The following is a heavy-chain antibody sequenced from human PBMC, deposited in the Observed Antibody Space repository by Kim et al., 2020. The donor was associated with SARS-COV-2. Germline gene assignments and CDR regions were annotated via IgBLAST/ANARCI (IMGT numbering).Heavy chain of an antibody. CDR2: INHSGST. V-gene: IGHV4-34*01. J-gene: IGHJ4*02. D-gene: IGHD3-10*01. CDR3: AREAYGVSSDY. CDR1: GGSFSGYY. Sequence: SETLSLTCAVYGGSFSGYYWSWIRQPPGKGLEWIGEINHSGSTNYNPSLKSRVTISVDTSKNQFSLKLSSVTAADTAVYYCAREAYGVSSDYWGQGTLVTVSS.